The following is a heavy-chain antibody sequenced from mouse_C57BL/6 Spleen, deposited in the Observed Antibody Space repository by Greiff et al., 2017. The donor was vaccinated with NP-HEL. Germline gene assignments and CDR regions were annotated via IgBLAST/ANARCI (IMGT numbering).Heavy chain of an antibody. CDR3: ARQGYYGSSPPWYFDV. V-gene: IGHV5-9*01. CDR2: ISGGGGNT. D-gene: IGHD1-1*01. J-gene: IGHJ1*03. CDR1: GFTFSSYT. Sequence: EVKLMESGGGLVKPGGSLKLSCAASGFTFSSYTMSWVRQTPEKRLEWVATISGGGGNTYYPDSVKGRFTISRDNAKNTLYLQMSSLRSEDTALYYCARQGYYGSSPPWYFDVWGTGTTVTVSS.